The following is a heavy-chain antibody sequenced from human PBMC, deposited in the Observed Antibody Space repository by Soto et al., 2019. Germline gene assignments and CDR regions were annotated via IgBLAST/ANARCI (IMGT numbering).Heavy chain of an antibody. J-gene: IGHJ4*02. V-gene: IGHV3-30*18. CDR2: ISYDGSNK. Sequence: QVQLVESGGGVVQPGRSLRLSCAASGFTFSSYGMHWVRQAPGKGLEWVAVISYDGSNKYYADSVKGRFTISRDNSKNTLYLQMNSLRAADTAVYYCAKDVYDDPAGGFDYWGQGTLVTVSS. D-gene: IGHD3-22*01. CDR3: AKDVYDDPAGGFDY. CDR1: GFTFSSYG.